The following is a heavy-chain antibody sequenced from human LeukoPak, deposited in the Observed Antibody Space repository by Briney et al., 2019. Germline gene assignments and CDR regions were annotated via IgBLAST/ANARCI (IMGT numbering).Heavy chain of an antibody. J-gene: IGHJ4*02. D-gene: IGHD6-6*01. V-gene: IGHV3-7*01. CDR2: IKRDGSET. CDR3: ARDRGRYSSSSAPLDY. CDR1: GFTFSRYW. Sequence: PGGSLRLSCAASGFTFSRYWMSWVRQAPGKGLEWVSYIKRDGSETYYVVSVKGRFTISRDNAKISLYLQMNSLRAEDTAIYYCARDRGRYSSSSAPLDYWGQGTLVSVSS.